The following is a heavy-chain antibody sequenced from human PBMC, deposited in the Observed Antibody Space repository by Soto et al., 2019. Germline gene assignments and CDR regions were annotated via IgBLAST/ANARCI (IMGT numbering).Heavy chain of an antibody. Sequence: GALRLSCAASGFTFSTFDMTWVRQAPGKGLEWVSLIRGNDGSTHYADCVKGRFAISRDNSRNTLYLQMNSLRAEDTAVYYCAIVRRRYCSGGSCYDTPFDYWGQGTLVTVSS. V-gene: IGHV3-23*01. J-gene: IGHJ4*02. CDR1: GFTFSTFD. D-gene: IGHD2-15*01. CDR2: IRGNDGST. CDR3: AIVRRRYCSGGSCYDTPFDY.